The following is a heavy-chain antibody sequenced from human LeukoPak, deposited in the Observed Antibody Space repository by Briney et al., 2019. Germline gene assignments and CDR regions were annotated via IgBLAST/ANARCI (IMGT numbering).Heavy chain of an antibody. CDR1: GYTFTGHY. V-gene: IGHV1-2*02. CDR2: ITPNTGGT. J-gene: IGHJ4*02. CDR3: AREESGSTSSFDF. Sequence: ASVKVSCKASGYTFTGHYLHWVRQAPGQGLEWMGWITPNTGGTNYAQDFQGRVTMTTDTSIKTAYMELSRLTSDDTALYYCAREESGSTSSFDFWGQGTLVTVSS. D-gene: IGHD1-26*01.